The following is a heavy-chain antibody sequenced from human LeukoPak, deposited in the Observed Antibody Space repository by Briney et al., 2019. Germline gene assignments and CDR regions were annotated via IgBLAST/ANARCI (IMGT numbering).Heavy chain of an antibody. J-gene: IGHJ5*02. CDR3: ASAPRITIFSTWFDP. CDR2: IYYSGST. D-gene: IGHD3-10*02. Sequence: PSETLSLTCTVSGGSISSSSYYWGWIRQPPGKGLEWIGSIYYSGSTYYNPSLKSRVTISVDTSKNQFSLKLSSVTAADTAVYYCASAPRITIFSTWFDPWRQGTLVTVSS. CDR1: GGSISSSSYY. V-gene: IGHV4-39*01.